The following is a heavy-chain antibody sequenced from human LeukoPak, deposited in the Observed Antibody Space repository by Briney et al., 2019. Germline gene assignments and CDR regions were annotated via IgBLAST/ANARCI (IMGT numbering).Heavy chain of an antibody. Sequence: GSLRLSCAASGFTFISYAMHWVRQAPGKGLEWVAVISYDGSNKYYADSVKGRFTISRDNSKNTLYLQMNSLRAEDTAVYHCARVQGANYYDSSGYPLPPDYWGQGTLVTVSS. V-gene: IGHV3-30-3*01. J-gene: IGHJ4*02. CDR1: GFTFISYA. D-gene: IGHD3-22*01. CDR3: ARVQGANYYDSSGYPLPPDY. CDR2: ISYDGSNK.